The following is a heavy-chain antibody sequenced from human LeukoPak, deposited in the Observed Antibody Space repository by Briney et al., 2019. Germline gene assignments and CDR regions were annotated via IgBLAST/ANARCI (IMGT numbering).Heavy chain of an antibody. Sequence: SETLSLTCTVSGGSISSYYWSWIRQPAGKGLEWIGRIYTSGSTNYNPSLKSRVTMSVGTSKNQFSLKLSSVTAADTAVYYCARDRSSGWYRYYFDYWGQGTLVTVSS. V-gene: IGHV4-4*07. CDR3: ARDRSSGWYRYYFDY. CDR1: GGSISSYY. CDR2: IYTSGST. D-gene: IGHD6-19*01. J-gene: IGHJ4*02.